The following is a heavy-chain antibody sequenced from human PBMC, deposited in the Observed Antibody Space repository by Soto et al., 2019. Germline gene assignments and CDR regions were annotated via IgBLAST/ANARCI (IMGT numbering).Heavy chain of an antibody. CDR1: GFTFSTYG. D-gene: IGHD1-1*01. Sequence: PGGSLRLSCVASGFTFSTYGMHWVRQAPGKGPECVAVLSYDGSNEFYADSVKGRFTISRDNSKNRLSLQMNSLRPEDTAVYYCAKEQRDYYYYYGMDVWGQGTTVTVSS. CDR3: AKEQRDYYYYYGMDV. V-gene: IGHV3-30*18. J-gene: IGHJ6*02. CDR2: LSYDGSNE.